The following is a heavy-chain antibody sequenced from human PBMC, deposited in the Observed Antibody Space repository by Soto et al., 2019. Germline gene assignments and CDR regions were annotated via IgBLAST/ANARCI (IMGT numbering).Heavy chain of an antibody. D-gene: IGHD6-13*01. CDR1: GFTFSSYG. CDR3: AKQWSSSGLDV. V-gene: IGHV3-30*18. J-gene: IGHJ6*02. Sequence: PGGSLRLSCAASGFTFSSYGMHWVRQAPGKGLEWVAVISYDGSNKYYADSVKGRFTISRDNSKNTLYLQMNSLRAEDTAVYYCAKQWSSSGLDVWGQGTTVTVS. CDR2: ISYDGSNK.